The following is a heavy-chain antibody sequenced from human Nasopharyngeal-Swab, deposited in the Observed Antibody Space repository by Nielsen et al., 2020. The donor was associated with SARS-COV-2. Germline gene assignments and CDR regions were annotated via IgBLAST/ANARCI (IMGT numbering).Heavy chain of an antibody. J-gene: IGHJ6*02. D-gene: IGHD3-10*01. CDR1: GFSFRTYW. V-gene: IGHV3-74*01. CDR3: ARRLVWFGEAHYYYYGMDV. Sequence: GGSLRLSCEASGFSFRTYWMHWVRHVKEKGLEWVARVNGDGDEATYADSVRGRFTISRDNAKSTLYLQMDSLRPEDTAFYYCARRLVWFGEAHYYYYGMDVWGQGTTVTVSS. CDR2: VNGDGDEA.